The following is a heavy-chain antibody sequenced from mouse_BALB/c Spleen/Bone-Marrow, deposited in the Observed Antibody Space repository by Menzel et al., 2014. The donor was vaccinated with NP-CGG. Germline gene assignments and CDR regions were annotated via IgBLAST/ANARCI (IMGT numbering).Heavy chain of an antibody. J-gene: IGHJ2*01. CDR2: IRDKANGYTT. D-gene: IGHD2-1*01. V-gene: IGHV7-3*02. CDR3: ARDDGNYHCFDY. Sequence: DVKLVESGGGLVQPGGSLRLPCATSGFTFTDYYMSWVRQPPGRALEWLGFIRDKANGYTTEYSASVKSRFTISRDNSQSIVYLQMNTLRTEDSATYYCARDDGNYHCFDYWGQGTTLTVSS. CDR1: GFTFTDYY.